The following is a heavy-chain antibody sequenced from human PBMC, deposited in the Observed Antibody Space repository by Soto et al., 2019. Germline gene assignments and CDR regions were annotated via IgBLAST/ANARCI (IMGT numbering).Heavy chain of an antibody. J-gene: IGHJ4*02. CDR1: GFTFSTYI. D-gene: IGHD3-10*01. CDR3: ARDGHYRFDY. V-gene: IGHV3-74*01. Sequence: EVQLVESGGDLVQPGGSLSLACVASGFTFSTYIIHWVRQAPGKGPVWVSRINNDGSTTHYADSVKGRFTISRDNARNTLYLQMNSLRAEDTAVYYCARDGHYRFDYWGQGTPVTVSS. CDR2: INNDGSTT.